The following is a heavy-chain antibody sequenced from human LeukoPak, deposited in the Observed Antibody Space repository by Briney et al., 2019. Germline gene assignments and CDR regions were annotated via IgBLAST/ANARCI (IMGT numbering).Heavy chain of an antibody. CDR3: ARDLRDSSGSYYFDY. V-gene: IGHV1-46*01. J-gene: IGHJ4*02. CDR2: INPSGGYT. D-gene: IGHD3-22*01. CDR1: GYTFTSYY. Sequence: ASVKVSCEASGYTFTSYYMHWVRQAPGQGLGWMGIINPSGGYTTYAQKFQGRVTMTRDTSTSTVYMELSSLRSEDTAVYYCARDLRDSSGSYYFDYWGQGTLVTVSS.